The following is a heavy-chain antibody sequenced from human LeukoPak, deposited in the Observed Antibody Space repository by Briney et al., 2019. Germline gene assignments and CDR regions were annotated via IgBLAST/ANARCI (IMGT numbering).Heavy chain of an antibody. CDR1: GYTFIIYY. CDR2: VNPSGGST. D-gene: IGHD4/OR15-4a*01. J-gene: IGHJ4*02. V-gene: IGHV1-46*01. Sequence: ASVKVSCKASGYTFIIYYIHWVRQAPGQGLEWMGTVNPSGGSTNYAQKFQGRITMTRDTSTSTVYVELSSLKSEDTAVYYCARGKTMGDYWGQGTRVTVSS. CDR3: ARGKTMGDY.